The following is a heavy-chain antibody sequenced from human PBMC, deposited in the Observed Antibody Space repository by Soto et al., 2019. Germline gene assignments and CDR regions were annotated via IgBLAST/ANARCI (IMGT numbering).Heavy chain of an antibody. CDR3: ARDGIYDSSGYYNWFDP. Sequence: ASVKVSCKASGYTFTSYGISWVRQAPGQGLEWMGWISAYNGNTNYAQKLQGRVTTTTDTSTSTAYMELRSLRSDDTAVYYCARDGIYDSSGYYNWFDPWGQGTLVTVSS. D-gene: IGHD3-22*01. V-gene: IGHV1-18*01. J-gene: IGHJ5*02. CDR2: ISAYNGNT. CDR1: GYTFTSYG.